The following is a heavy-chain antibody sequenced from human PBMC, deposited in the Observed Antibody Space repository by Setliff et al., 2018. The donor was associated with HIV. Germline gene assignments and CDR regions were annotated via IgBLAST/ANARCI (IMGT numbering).Heavy chain of an antibody. CDR3: ASFLVGGSYYYFDS. V-gene: IGHV4-38-2*01. J-gene: IGHJ4*02. D-gene: IGHD1-26*01. CDR2: IYHSGNT. CDR1: GYSISRGYY. Sequence: ASETLSLTCAVSGYSISRGYYWGWIRQPPGKGLEWIGSIYHSGNTYYNPSLKSPVSISVDTAKNQFSLKLISVTAADTGVYYCASFLVGGSYYYFDSWGQGTLVTVSS.